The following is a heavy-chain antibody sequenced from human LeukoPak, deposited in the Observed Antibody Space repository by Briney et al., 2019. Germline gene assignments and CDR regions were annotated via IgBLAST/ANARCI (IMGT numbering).Heavy chain of an antibody. D-gene: IGHD6-13*01. V-gene: IGHV1-46*01. Sequence: ASVKVSCKASGYTFTSYYMHWVRQAPGQGLEWMGIINPSGGSTSYAQKFQGRVTMTRDTSTSTVYMELSSLRSEDTAVYYCARRAADLVTFDYWGQGTLVTDSS. CDR1: GYTFTSYY. J-gene: IGHJ4*02. CDR2: INPSGGST. CDR3: ARRAADLVTFDY.